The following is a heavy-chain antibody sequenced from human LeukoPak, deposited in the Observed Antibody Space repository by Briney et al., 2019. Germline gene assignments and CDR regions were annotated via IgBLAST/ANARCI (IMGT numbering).Heavy chain of an antibody. J-gene: IGHJ4*02. CDR3: AREVARTDGYFDP. CDR2: IYSGGST. V-gene: IGHV3-53*01. CDR1: GFSVSRNY. D-gene: IGHD6-19*01. Sequence: PGGSLRLSCAASGFSVSRNYMSWVRQAPGKGLEWVSVIYSGGSTYYTDSVKGRLTIYKDNSKNTLFLQIKSLRAEDTPVYYSAREVARTDGYFDPWGQGTLVTVSS.